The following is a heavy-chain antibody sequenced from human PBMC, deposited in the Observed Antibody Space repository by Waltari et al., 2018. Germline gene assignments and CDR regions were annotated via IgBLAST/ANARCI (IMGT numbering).Heavy chain of an antibody. J-gene: IGHJ4*02. V-gene: IGHV3-7*01. CDR1: GFTLSSYW. CDR2: KKRDGSEK. Sequence: EVQLVESGGGLVQPGGSLSLSCAASGFTLSSYWMRGYSQGTGKGVEWVATKKRDGSEKYYVGSVKGRVTISRDNAKNSLYLQMNSLRAEYTAVYYGARDASGPAYWGQGALVTVSS. D-gene: IGHD3-3*01. CDR3: ARDASGPAY.